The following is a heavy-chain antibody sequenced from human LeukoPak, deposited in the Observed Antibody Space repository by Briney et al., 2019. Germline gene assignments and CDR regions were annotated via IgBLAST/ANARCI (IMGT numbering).Heavy chain of an antibody. CDR3: AKDIALNVDTAIPDY. CDR2: ISWNSGSI. J-gene: IGHJ4*02. V-gene: IGHV3-9*01. CDR1: GFTFDGYA. Sequence: GGSLRLSCAASGFTFDGYAMHWVRQAPGKGLEWVSGISWNSGSIGYADSVKGRFTISRDNAKNSLYLQMNSLRAEDTALYYCAKDIALNVDTAIPDYWGQGTLVTVSS. D-gene: IGHD5-18*01.